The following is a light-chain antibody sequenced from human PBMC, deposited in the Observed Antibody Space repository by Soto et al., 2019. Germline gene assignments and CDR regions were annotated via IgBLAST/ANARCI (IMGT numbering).Light chain of an antibody. CDR3: SAYTARSTLV. CDR1: MRDVGAYNL. V-gene: IGLV2-14*01. J-gene: IGLJ3*02. CDR2: EVR. Sequence: QSALTQPASVSGSPGQSITISCSGTMRDVGAYNLVSWYQQHPGTAPKLLIYEVRNRPSGISSRFSGSRSGNTPSLTISGLQSEDEGDYYCSAYTARSTLVFGGGTKLTVL.